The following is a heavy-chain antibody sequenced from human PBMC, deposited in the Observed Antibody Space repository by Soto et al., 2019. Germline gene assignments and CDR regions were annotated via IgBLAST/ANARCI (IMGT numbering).Heavy chain of an antibody. CDR2: ISLYSDGT. D-gene: IGHD2-2*01. CDR1: GYTFSNYG. CDR3: ARVVPGAEAWFGP. V-gene: IGHV1-18*01. Sequence: ASMKVSCKTSGYTFSNYGITWVRQAPGQPLEWLGWISLYSDGTNYAQKFQGRVSMTTGTSTTTAYMELRSLRSDDTAVYYCARVVPGAEAWFGPWGQGTLVTVSS. J-gene: IGHJ5*02.